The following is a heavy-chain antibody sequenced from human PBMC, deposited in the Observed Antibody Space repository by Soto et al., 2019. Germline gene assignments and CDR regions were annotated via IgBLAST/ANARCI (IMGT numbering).Heavy chain of an antibody. J-gene: IGHJ6*02. CDR1: GGTFTSYG. Sequence: ASVKVSCKASGGTFTSYGISWVRQAPGQGLEWMGWISAYNGNTNYAQKLQGRVTMTTDTSTSTAYMELRSLRSDDTAVYYCARDKAGYYYYGMDVWGQGTTVTVSS. V-gene: IGHV1-18*04. CDR3: ARDKAGYYYYGMDV. CDR2: ISAYNGNT.